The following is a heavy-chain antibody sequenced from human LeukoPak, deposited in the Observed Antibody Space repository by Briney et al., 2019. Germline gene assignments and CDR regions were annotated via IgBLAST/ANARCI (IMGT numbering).Heavy chain of an antibody. Sequence: ASVKVSCKASGYTFTYYGLNWVRQAPGQGLECLGGINTNTGNPTYAPGFTGRYVFSFDTSVSMAYLQITSLTAEDTAIYYCARSRRVVVPSSLNAADDYYYYMDVWGKGTTVTVSS. CDR3: ARSRRVVVPSSLNAADDYYYYMDV. J-gene: IGHJ6*03. D-gene: IGHD2-21*02. CDR1: GYTFTYYG. V-gene: IGHV7-4-1*04. CDR2: INTNTGNP.